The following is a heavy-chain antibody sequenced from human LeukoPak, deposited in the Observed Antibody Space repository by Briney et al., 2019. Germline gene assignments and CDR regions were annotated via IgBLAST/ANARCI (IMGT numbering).Heavy chain of an antibody. CDR1: GFTFRTYG. CDR2: LSTEGSNK. CDR3: AKDTNNYGYEY. Sequence: GRSLSLSCAASGFTFRTYGMHWVRQAPGKGLEWVAGLSTEGSNKYYADSVKGRFTISRDNSKNTLYLQMNSLRADDTAVYYCAKDTNNYGYEYWGQGTPVTVSS. V-gene: IGHV3-30*18. D-gene: IGHD5-18*01. J-gene: IGHJ4*02.